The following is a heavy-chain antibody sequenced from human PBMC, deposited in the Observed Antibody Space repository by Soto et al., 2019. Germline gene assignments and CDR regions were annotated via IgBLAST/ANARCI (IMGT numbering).Heavy chain of an antibody. Sequence: ASVKVSCKASGYTFTRYYINWVRQAPGQGLEWMGIINPATGITNYAQNFEGRITMTRDTSTSTVYMELSSLRSDDTAVYYCARDRVSTEVWVQGNTVXV. V-gene: IGHV1-46*01. D-gene: IGHD3-10*01. J-gene: IGHJ6*02. CDR1: GYTFTRYY. CDR3: ARDRVSTEV. CDR2: INPATGIT.